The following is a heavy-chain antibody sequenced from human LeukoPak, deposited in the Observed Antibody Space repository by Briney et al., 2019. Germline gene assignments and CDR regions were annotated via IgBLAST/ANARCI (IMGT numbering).Heavy chain of an antibody. J-gene: IGHJ5*02. V-gene: IGHV5-51*01. Sequence: GESLKISCKGSGYRFTNYWIAWVGQMPGKGLEWMGIIYPGDFDIRYSPSFQGQVTISADKSSSTAYLQWSSLKASDTAMYYCAKRGATLGEFDPWGQGTLVTVSS. CDR1: GYRFTNYW. CDR2: IYPGDFDI. D-gene: IGHD5-24*01. CDR3: AKRGATLGEFDP.